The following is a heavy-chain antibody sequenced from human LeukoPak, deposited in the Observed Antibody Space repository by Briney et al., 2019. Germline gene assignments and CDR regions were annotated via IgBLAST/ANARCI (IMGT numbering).Heavy chain of an antibody. CDR2: IYSSGTT. Sequence: PSETLSLTCTVSGDSISSSFYYWDWIRLPPGKGLEWIGGIYSSGTTYYNPSLKSRVTMSVDTSKNQFSLKLSSVTAADTAVYYCARDFLQGVRGNTGGSFDYWGQGTLVTVSS. V-gene: IGHV4-39*07. J-gene: IGHJ4*02. D-gene: IGHD3-16*01. CDR1: GDSISSSFYY. CDR3: ARDFLQGVRGNTGGSFDY.